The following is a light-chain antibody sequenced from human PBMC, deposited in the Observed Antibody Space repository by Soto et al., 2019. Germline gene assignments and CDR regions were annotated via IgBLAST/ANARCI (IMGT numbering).Light chain of an antibody. CDR3: QQYDNLLIS. Sequence: DIQLTQSPSSLSASVGDRVTITCQASQDITNYLNRYQQKPGKAPKLLIYEASNLETGVPSRFRGSGSGTDFTFTISDLQPEDVATYYCQQYDNLLISFGQGTRLDIK. J-gene: IGKJ5*01. V-gene: IGKV1-33*01. CDR2: EAS. CDR1: QDITNY.